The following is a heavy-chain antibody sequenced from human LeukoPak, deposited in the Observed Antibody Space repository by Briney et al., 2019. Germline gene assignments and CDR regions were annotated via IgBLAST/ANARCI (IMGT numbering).Heavy chain of an antibody. CDR3: AEDIGQTSI. Sequence: GGSLRLSCAASGFTFSSYAMSWVRQAPGKGLEWVSVISSSGSNTYYADSLKGRFTISRDNSKNTLSLQMNSLRVEDTAVYYCAEDIGQTSIGGQGTLVTVSS. CDR2: ISSSGSNT. CDR1: GFTFSSYA. D-gene: IGHD3/OR15-3a*01. J-gene: IGHJ4*02. V-gene: IGHV3-23*01.